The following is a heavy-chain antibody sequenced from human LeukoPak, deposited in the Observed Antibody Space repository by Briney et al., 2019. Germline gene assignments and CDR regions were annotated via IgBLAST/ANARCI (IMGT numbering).Heavy chain of an antibody. V-gene: IGHV1-2*02. CDR3: AREWDYYSV. D-gene: IGHD2-21*01. Sequence: ASVELSCKASGYTFIDYHMHWVRQAPGQGLEWVAWINPKNGDTKYAQKFQGRVTVTRDTSINTAYMELSSLRSDDTAVYYCAREWDYYSVWGQGTMVSVSS. CDR2: INPKNGDT. CDR1: GYTFIDYH. J-gene: IGHJ4*02.